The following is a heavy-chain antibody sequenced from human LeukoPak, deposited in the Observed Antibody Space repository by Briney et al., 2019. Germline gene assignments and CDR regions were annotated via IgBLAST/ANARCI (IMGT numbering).Heavy chain of an antibody. V-gene: IGHV3-23*01. CDR3: ARGAGYDILTGYYHRLYYMDV. J-gene: IGHJ6*03. Sequence: PGGSLRLSCAASGFTFSSYAMSWVRQAPGKGLEWVSAISGSGDSTYYADSVKGRFTISRDNSKKTLYLQLNSLRAEDTAVYYCARGAGYDILTGYYHRLYYMDVWGKGTTVTISS. CDR2: ISGSGDST. D-gene: IGHD3-9*01. CDR1: GFTFSSYA.